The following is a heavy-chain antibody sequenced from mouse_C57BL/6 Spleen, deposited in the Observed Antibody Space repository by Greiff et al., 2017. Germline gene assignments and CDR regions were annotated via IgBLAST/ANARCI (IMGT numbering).Heavy chain of an antibody. CDR3: AICYSNYVACFAY. D-gene: IGHD2-5*01. Sequence: VQLQQPGAELVMPGASVKLSCKASGYTFTSYWMHWVQQRPGQGLEWIGEIDPSDSYTNYNPKFKGKATLTVDKSSSKAYIQLSSLTSEDSAVYYCAICYSNYVACFAYWGQGTLVTVSA. CDR2: IDPSDSYT. J-gene: IGHJ3*01. CDR1: GYTFTSYW. V-gene: IGHV1-69*01.